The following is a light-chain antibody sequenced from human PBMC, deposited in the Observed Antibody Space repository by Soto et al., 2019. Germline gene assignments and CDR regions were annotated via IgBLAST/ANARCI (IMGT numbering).Light chain of an antibody. CDR1: SSNLGSGFD. CDR3: AAWDDSLNGWV. CDR2: YND. Sequence: QSVLTQPPSVSGAPGQRVTISCTGSSSNLGSGFDVQWYQQLPGTAPKLLIYYNDNRPSGVPDRFSGSKSGTSASLAITGLQADDEADYYCAAWDDSLNGWVFGGGTQLTVL. V-gene: IGLV1-40*01. J-gene: IGLJ3*02.